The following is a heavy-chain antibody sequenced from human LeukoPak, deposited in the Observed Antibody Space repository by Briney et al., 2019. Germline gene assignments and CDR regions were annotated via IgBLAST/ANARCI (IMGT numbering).Heavy chain of an antibody. V-gene: IGHV3-23*01. J-gene: IGHJ4*02. CDR3: ANMGQYYYDSSGYPYYFDY. Sequence: SGGSLRLSCAASGFTFSSYAMSWVRQAPGKGLEWVSAISGSGGSTYYADSVKGRFTISRDNSKNTLYLQMNSLRAEDTAVYYCANMGQYYYDSSGYPYYFDYWGQGTLVTVSS. CDR1: GFTFSSYA. D-gene: IGHD3-22*01. CDR2: ISGSGGST.